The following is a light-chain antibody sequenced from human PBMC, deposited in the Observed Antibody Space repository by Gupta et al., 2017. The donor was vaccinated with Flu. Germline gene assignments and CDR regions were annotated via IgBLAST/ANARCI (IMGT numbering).Light chain of an antibody. CDR2: GKN. CDR3: NSRDSRGNYLVV. V-gene: IGLV3-19*01. CDR1: SLRSYY. J-gene: IGLJ2*01. Sequence: SSELTQVPAVSVALGQTVRITCQGDSLRSYYASWYQQKPGQAPVLVIHGKNNRPSGFPDRFSGSSSGNTASVTITGAQAEDEADYYCNSRDSRGNYLVVFGGGTKLTVL.